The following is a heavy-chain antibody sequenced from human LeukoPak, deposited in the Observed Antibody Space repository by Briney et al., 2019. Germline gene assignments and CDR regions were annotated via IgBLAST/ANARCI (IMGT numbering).Heavy chain of an antibody. CDR2: ISWNSGTI. CDR1: GFTFDAYA. Sequence: GGSLRLSCAASGFTFDAYAMHWVRQAPGKGLEWVSGISWNSGTIGYADSVKGRFTISRGNAKNSLYLQMNSLRAEDTALYYCAKATGDGYSYGYGDYWGQGTLVTVSS. J-gene: IGHJ4*02. D-gene: IGHD5-18*01. CDR3: AKATGDGYSYGYGDY. V-gene: IGHV3-9*01.